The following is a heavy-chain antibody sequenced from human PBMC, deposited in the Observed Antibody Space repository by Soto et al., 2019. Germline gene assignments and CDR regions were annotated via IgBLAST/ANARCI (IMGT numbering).Heavy chain of an antibody. CDR2: IKSKTDGGTT. V-gene: IGHV3-15*01. CDR3: TTLEKTTVTMKINYYYYMDV. D-gene: IGHD4-4*01. J-gene: IGHJ6*03. CDR1: GFTFSNAW. Sequence: EVQLVESGGGLVKPGGSLRLSCAASGFTFSNAWMSWVRQAPGKGLEWVGRIKSKTDGGTTDYAAPVKGRFTISRDDSKNTLYLQMNSLKTEDTAVYYCTTLEKTTVTMKINYYYYMDVWGKGTTVTVSS.